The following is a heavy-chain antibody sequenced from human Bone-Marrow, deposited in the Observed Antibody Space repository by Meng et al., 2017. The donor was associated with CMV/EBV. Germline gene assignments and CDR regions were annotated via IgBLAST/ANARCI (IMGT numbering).Heavy chain of an antibody. D-gene: IGHD6-13*01. CDR3: ARGPLTYSSSWYGAGLGY. Sequence: GSFSGYYWGWIRQPPGKGLEWIGEINHSGSTNYNPSLKSRVTISVDTSKNQFSLKLSSVTAADTAVYYCARGPLTYSSSWYGAGLGYWGQGTLVTVSS. CDR2: INHSGST. CDR1: GSFSGYY. J-gene: IGHJ4*02. V-gene: IGHV4-34*01.